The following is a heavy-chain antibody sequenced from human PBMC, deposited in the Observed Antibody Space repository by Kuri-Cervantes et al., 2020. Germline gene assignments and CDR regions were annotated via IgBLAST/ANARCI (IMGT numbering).Heavy chain of an antibody. J-gene: IGHJ6*03. V-gene: IGHV3-9*01. CDR3: ARRESGYDFWSGYTNYYYYMDV. D-gene: IGHD3-3*01. Sequence: SLKISCAASGFTFNNYAMQWVRQRTGEGLEWVSGISWNGGTIGYADSVKGRFTISRDNAKKSLYLQMNSLRAEDTAVYYCARRESGYDFWSGYTNYYYYMDVWGKGTTVTVSS. CDR2: ISWNGGTI. CDR1: GFTFNNYA.